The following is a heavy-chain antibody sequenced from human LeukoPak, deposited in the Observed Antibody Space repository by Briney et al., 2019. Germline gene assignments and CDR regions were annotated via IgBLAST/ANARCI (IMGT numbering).Heavy chain of an antibody. J-gene: IGHJ6*02. Sequence: GASVKVSCKVSGFTLTELSMHWVRQAPGKGLEWMGGFDPEDGETIYAQKFQGRVTMSEDTSTDTAYMELSSLRSEDTAVYYCATDPGIAVAEGYYYYGMDVGGQGTTVTVSS. CDR2: FDPEDGET. D-gene: IGHD6-19*01. CDR1: GFTLTELS. V-gene: IGHV1-24*01. CDR3: ATDPGIAVAEGYYYYGMDV.